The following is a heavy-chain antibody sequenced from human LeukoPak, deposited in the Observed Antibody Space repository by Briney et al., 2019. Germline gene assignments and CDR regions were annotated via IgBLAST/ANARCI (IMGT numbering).Heavy chain of an antibody. Sequence: ASVKVSCKASGYTSTGYYMHWVRQAPGQGLEWMGWINSNSGGTNYAQKLQGRVTMTRDTSLSTAYMELSRLRAHDTAVYYCGGNGQQLVVWGTNYYYYYMDVWGKGTTVTVSS. V-gene: IGHV1-2*02. CDR3: GGNGQQLVVWGTNYYYYYMDV. D-gene: IGHD6-13*01. CDR2: INSNSGGT. J-gene: IGHJ6*03. CDR1: GYTSTGYY.